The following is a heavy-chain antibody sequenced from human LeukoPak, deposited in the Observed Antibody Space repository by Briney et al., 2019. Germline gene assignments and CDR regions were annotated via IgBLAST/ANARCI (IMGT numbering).Heavy chain of an antibody. D-gene: IGHD1-26*01. J-gene: IGHJ1*01. CDR2: IYYSGST. V-gene: IGHV4-4*02. CDR3: ARGGSNSYFQH. CDR1: GGSISSSNW. Sequence: PSGTLSLTCAVSGGSISSSNWWSWVRQPPGKGLEWIGYIYYSGSTYYNPSLKSRVFIAVDTFENQFSLKLRSVTAADTAVYYCARGGSNSYFQHWGQGTLVTVSS.